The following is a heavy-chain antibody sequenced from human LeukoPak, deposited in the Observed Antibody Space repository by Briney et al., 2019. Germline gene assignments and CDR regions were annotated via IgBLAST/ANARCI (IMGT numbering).Heavy chain of an antibody. Sequence: ASVKVSCKASGYTFTAYYMHWVRQAPGQGLEWMGWINPNSGGTNYAQKFQGRVTMTRDTSISTVYMELSSLRSEDTAVYYCARQAYGSGSYYIWGQGTLVTVSS. CDR3: ARQAYGSGSYYI. CDR2: INPNSGGT. J-gene: IGHJ4*02. D-gene: IGHD3-10*01. V-gene: IGHV1-2*02. CDR1: GYTFTAYY.